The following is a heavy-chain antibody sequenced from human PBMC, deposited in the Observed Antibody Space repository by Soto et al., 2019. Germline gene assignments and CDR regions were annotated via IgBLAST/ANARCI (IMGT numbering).Heavy chain of an antibody. CDR2: MNPNSGNT. Sequence: VSCKASGYTFTSYDINWVRQATGQGLEWMGWMNPNSGNTGYAQKFQGRVTMTRNTSISTAYMELSSLRSEDTAVYYCARKFFGVVPPWEYYYYMDVWGKGTTVTVSS. CDR1: GYTFTSYD. V-gene: IGHV1-8*01. CDR3: ARKFFGVVPPWEYYYYMDV. D-gene: IGHD3-3*01. J-gene: IGHJ6*03.